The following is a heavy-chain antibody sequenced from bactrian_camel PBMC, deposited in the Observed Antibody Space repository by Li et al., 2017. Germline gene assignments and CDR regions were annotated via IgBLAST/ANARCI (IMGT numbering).Heavy chain of an antibody. CDR3: AASLSGCPLNDNFARYYEY. CDR1: DSTSSTNC. D-gene: IGHD6*01. V-gene: IGHV3S40*01. CDR2: IYRGSGKK. J-gene: IGHJ4*01. Sequence: DVQLVESGGGSVQAGGSLRLSCVVSDSTSSTNCMGWFRQAPGKEREGVSSIYRGSGKKVYADSVNGRFTISQEKGKNTVYLQMDSLRPEDTAMYYCAASLSGCPLNDNFARYYEYWGQGTQVTVS.